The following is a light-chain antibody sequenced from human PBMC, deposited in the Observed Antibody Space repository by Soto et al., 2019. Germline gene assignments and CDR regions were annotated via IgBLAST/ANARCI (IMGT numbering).Light chain of an antibody. CDR3: SSYTSASPPLV. CDR2: DVS. CDR1: GSDVCGYNY. V-gene: IGLV2-14*01. J-gene: IGLJ2*01. Sequence: QSALTQPASVSGSPGQSITISCTGTGSDVCGYNYVSWYQQHPGKAPKVMIYDVSNRPSGVSNRFSGSKSGNTASLTISGLQPEDEADYYCSSYTSASPPLVFGGGTKLTVL.